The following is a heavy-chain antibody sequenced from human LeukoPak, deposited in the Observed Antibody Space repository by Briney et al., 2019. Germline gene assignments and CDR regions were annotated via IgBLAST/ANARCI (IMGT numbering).Heavy chain of an antibody. Sequence: SETLSLTCTVSGGSFSSSSYYWAWIRRPPGKGLEWIGSFYYDGSTYYNPSLKSRVTVSVDTSKNQFSLRLTSVTAADTPFYYCVRRAHVDMPVWGQGTLVTVSS. D-gene: IGHD2-2*01. J-gene: IGHJ3*01. CDR1: GGSFSSSSYY. CDR2: FYYDGST. V-gene: IGHV4-39*01. CDR3: VRRAHVDMPV.